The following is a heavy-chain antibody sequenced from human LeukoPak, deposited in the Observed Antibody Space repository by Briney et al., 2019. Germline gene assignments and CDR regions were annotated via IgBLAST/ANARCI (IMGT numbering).Heavy chain of an antibody. CDR1: GDSISGYY. CDR2: IQTSGTT. D-gene: IGHD3-10*01. CDR3: TRDLGGGWFDP. J-gene: IGHJ5*02. Sequence: PSETLSLTCTVSGDSISGYYWSWIRQPAGEGLEWIGRIQTSGTTNYNPSLKSRITVSVDTSRNQISLKLTFVTAADTAVYNCTRDLGGGWFDPWGQGAPVTVSS. V-gene: IGHV4-4*07.